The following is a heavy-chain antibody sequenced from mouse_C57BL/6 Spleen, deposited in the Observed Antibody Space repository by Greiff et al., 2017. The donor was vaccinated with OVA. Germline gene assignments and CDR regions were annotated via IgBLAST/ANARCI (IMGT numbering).Heavy chain of an antibody. CDR1: GFNIKNTY. J-gene: IGHJ4*01. CDR3: ARGYYGSSSGYYAMDY. CDR2: IDPANGNT. Sequence: VHVKQSVAELVRPGASVKLSCTASGFNIKNTYMHWVKQRPEQGLEWIGRIDPANGNTKYAPKFQGKATITADTSSNTAYLQLSSLTSEDTAIYYCARGYYGSSSGYYAMDYWGQGTSVTVSS. D-gene: IGHD1-1*01. V-gene: IGHV14-3*01.